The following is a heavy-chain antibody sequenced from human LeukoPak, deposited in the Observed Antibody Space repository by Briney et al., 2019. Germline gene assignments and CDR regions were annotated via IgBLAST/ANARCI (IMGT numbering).Heavy chain of an antibody. Sequence: ASVKVSCKASGGTFSSYAIRWVRQAPGQGLEWLGRIIPILGIANYAQKFQGRVTITADKSTSTAYMELSSLRSEDTAVYYCARDQIAVAGGGYFDYWGQGTLVTVSS. V-gene: IGHV1-69*04. CDR1: GGTFSSYA. CDR2: IIPILGIA. CDR3: ARDQIAVAGGGYFDY. J-gene: IGHJ4*02. D-gene: IGHD6-19*01.